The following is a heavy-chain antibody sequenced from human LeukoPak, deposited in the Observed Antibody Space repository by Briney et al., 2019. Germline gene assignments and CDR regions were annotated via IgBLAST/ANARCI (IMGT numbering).Heavy chain of an antibody. CDR3: ARDLGWLLAFDI. V-gene: IGHV4-61*02. J-gene: IGHJ3*02. Sequence: SQTLSLTCTVSGGSISSGSYYWSWIRQPAGKGLEWIGRIYTSGSTNYNPSLKSRVTISVDTSMNQFSLKLSSVTAADTAVYYCARDLGWLLAFDIWGQGTMVTVSS. D-gene: IGHD3-3*01. CDR2: IYTSGST. CDR1: GGSISSGSYY.